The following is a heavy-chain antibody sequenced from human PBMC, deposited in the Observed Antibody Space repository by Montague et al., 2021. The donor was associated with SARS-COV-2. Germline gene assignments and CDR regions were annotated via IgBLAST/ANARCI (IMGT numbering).Heavy chain of an antibody. CDR3: TSGREGNYNVMDV. CDR1: GDSVSSNSAT. CDR2: TYYRSKWYN. D-gene: IGHD1-1*01. V-gene: IGHV6-1*01. Sequence: CAISGDSVSSNSATWNWVRQSPSRGLEWLGKTYYRSKWYNDYAVSVRGRVTINPDTSKNQFSLQLNSVTPEDTVIYYCTSGREGNYNVMDVWGQGTTATVSS. J-gene: IGHJ6*02.